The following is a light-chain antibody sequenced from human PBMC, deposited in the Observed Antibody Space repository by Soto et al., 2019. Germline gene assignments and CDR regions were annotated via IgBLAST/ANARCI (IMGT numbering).Light chain of an antibody. CDR2: TAS. Sequence: DIQMTQSPSILSASVGDRVTITCRACQSISSWLAWYQQRPGKAPNLLIHTASSLKSGVPSRFSGSGSGTEFTLTISSLQPDDFATYYCQHYDFNSGLTFGGGTKVAI. J-gene: IGKJ4*01. CDR3: QHYDFNSGLT. V-gene: IGKV1-5*03. CDR1: QSISSW.